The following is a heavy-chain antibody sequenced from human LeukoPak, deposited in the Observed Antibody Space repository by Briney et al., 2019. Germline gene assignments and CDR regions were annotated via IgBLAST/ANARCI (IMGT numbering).Heavy chain of an antibody. V-gene: IGHV4-4*07. D-gene: IGHD3-3*01. CDR3: ARDPFWSGYYIFDY. CDR1: GGSISSYY. CDR2: IYTSGST. Sequence: PSETLSLTCTVSGGSISSYYWSWIRQPAGKGLEWIGRIYTSGSTNYNPSLKSRVTMSVDTSKNQFSLKLSSVTAADTAVYYCARDPFWSGYYIFDYWGQGTLVTVSS. J-gene: IGHJ4*02.